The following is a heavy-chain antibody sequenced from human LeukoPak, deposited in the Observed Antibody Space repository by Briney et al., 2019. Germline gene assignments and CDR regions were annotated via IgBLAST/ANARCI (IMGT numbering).Heavy chain of an antibody. J-gene: IGHJ4*02. CDR2: IRYDGSNK. V-gene: IGHV3-30*02. CDR1: GFTFSSYG. Sequence: PGGSLRLSCAASGFTFSSYGMHWVRQAPGKGLEWVAFIRYDGSNKYYADSVKGRFTISRDNSKNTLYLQMNSLRAEDTAVYYCARLSGFGFLEWLTSPFDYWGQGTLVTVSS. CDR3: ARLSGFGFLEWLTSPFDY. D-gene: IGHD3-3*01.